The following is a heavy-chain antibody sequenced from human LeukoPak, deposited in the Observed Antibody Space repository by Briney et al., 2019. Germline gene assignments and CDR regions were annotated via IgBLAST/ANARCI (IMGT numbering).Heavy chain of an antibody. J-gene: IGHJ4*02. CDR1: GYSIYSGSY. CDR3: AREGGLTIFGGSTKYYFDY. CDR2: IYHSGNT. Sequence: PSETLSLTCTVSGYSIYSGSYWGWIRQPPGKGLEWIGSIYHSGNTYYNPSLKSRVTISVDTSKNQFSLKLSSVTAADTAVYYCAREGGLTIFGGSTKYYFDYWGQGTLVTVSS. D-gene: IGHD3-3*01. V-gene: IGHV4-38-2*02.